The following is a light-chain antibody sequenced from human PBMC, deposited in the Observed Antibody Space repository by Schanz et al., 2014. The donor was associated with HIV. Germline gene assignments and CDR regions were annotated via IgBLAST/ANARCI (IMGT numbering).Light chain of an antibody. CDR2: SNS. V-gene: IGLV1-44*01. CDR3: GTWDDSLKGWV. Sequence: QSVLTQPPSVSGTPGQRVTISCSGSTSNIGRYTVNWYQHLPGTAPKFLIYSNSQRPSGVPDRFSGSGSGASASLAISGLQSEDEADYYCGTWDDSLKGWVFGGGTKVTVL. J-gene: IGLJ3*02. CDR1: TSNIGRYT.